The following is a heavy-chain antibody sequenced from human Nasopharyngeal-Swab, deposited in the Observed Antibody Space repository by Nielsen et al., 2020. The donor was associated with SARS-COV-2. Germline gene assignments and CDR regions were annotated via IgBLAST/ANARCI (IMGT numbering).Heavy chain of an antibody. Sequence: WIRQPPGKGLEWVAVIWYDGSNKYYADSVKGRFTISRDNSKNTLYLQMNSLRAEDTAVYYCAKAIWFGELEAYMDVWGKGTTVTVSS. D-gene: IGHD3-10*01. V-gene: IGHV3-33*06. CDR2: IWYDGSNK. J-gene: IGHJ6*03. CDR3: AKAIWFGELEAYMDV.